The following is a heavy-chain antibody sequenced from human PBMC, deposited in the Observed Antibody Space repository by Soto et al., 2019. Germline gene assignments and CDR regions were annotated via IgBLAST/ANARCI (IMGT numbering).Heavy chain of an antibody. CDR2: IIPILGIA. J-gene: IGHJ5*02. Sequence: QVQLVQSGAEVKKPGSSVKVSCKASGGTFSSYTISWVRQAPGQGLEWMGRIIPILGIANYAQKFQGRVTITADNSTSTAYMELSSLRSEDTAVYYCAREKGGCSCGSCSPRGFDHWGQGTLVTVSS. V-gene: IGHV1-69*08. CDR1: GGTFSSYT. D-gene: IGHD2-15*01. CDR3: AREKGGCSCGSCSPRGFDH.